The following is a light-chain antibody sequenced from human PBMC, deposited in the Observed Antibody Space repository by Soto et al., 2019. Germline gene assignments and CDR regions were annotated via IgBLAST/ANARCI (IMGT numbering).Light chain of an antibody. Sequence: AIQVTQSPSSLSASVGDRVTITCRATQGYRSDLGCYQQKPGKAPKLLIYAASDLQAEVPSRFSGSGSGTDFTLTISSLQAEDFATYYCLQDHDYQWTFGQGTKLEIK. V-gene: IGKV1-6*01. CDR1: QGYRSD. CDR3: LQDHDYQWT. CDR2: AAS. J-gene: IGKJ2*02.